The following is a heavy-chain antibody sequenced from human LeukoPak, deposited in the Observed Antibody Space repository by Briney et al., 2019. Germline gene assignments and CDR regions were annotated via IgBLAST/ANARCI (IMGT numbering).Heavy chain of an antibody. D-gene: IGHD1-26*01. CDR3: AREALVPDY. Sequence: PGGSLRLSCAASGFTFSDYYMSWIRQAPGTGLEWVSYISTSGSTTLYADSVKGRFTISRDNAKNSLYLQMNSLRAEDTAVYYCAREALVPDYWGQGTPVTVSS. V-gene: IGHV3-11*01. CDR2: ISTSGSTT. J-gene: IGHJ4*02. CDR1: GFTFSDYY.